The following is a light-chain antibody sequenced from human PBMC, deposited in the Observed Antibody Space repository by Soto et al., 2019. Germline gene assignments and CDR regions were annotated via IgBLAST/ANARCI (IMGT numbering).Light chain of an antibody. Sequence: QSVLTQPASVSGSPGQSITISCTGTTSDVGGYKYVSWYQQHPGKAPKLMIYDIRDRPSGVANRFSGPKSGNTASLTISGLQAEDEADYYCSSYTSSSTRVFGTGTKLTVL. V-gene: IGLV2-14*03. CDR1: TSDVGGYKY. J-gene: IGLJ1*01. CDR3: SSYTSSSTRV. CDR2: DIR.